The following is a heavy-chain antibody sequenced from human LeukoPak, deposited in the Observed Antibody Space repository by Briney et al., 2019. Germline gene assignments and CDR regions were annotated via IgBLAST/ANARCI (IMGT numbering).Heavy chain of an antibody. Sequence: PGRSLRLSCAASGFTFYDYAMHWVRQAPGKGLERVSGISWNSGSIDYADSVKGRFTISRDNAKNPLYLQMNSLRAEDMALYYCAKDIGYSRNRALGYWGQGTLVTVSS. V-gene: IGHV3-9*03. CDR2: ISWNSGSI. CDR1: GFTFYDYA. D-gene: IGHD6-13*01. J-gene: IGHJ4*02. CDR3: AKDIGYSRNRALGY.